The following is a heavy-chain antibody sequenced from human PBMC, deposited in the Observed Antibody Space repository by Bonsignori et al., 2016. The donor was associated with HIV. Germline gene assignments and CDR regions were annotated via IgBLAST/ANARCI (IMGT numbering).Heavy chain of an antibody. J-gene: IGHJ6*03. D-gene: IGHD2-2*01. CDR3: TLYCSSTTCHGFYMDV. CDR2: IRSNAYGGTT. CDR1: GFTFGDYA. V-gene: IGHV3-49*04. Sequence: LKISCTASGFTFGDYAMSWVRQAPGKGLEWVGLIRSNAYGGTTEYAASVKGRFTISRDDSKNVAYLQMNSLQTEDTAVYYCTLYCSSTTCHGFYMDVWGKGTTVTVSS.